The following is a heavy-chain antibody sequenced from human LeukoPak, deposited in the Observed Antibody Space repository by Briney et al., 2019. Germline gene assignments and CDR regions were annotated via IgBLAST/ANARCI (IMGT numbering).Heavy chain of an antibody. CDR1: GFTFSNYW. J-gene: IGHJ4*02. D-gene: IGHD2-2*01. Sequence: GGSLRLSCAASGFTFSNYWMHWVRQAPGKGLFWVSRISSDGTNTIYADSVKGRFTISRGDGKNTLYLQMNSLRGEDTAVYYCARLGAGSTLDYWGQGTVDTVSS. V-gene: IGHV3-74*01. CDR3: ARLGAGSTLDY. CDR2: ISSDGTNT.